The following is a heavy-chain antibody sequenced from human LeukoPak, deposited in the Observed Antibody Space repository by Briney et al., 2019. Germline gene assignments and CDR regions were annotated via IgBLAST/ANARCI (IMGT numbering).Heavy chain of an antibody. CDR1: GGSISVSNSNW. CDR2: IYHSGST. V-gene: IGHV4-4*02. J-gene: IGHJ2*01. D-gene: IGHD4-23*01. Sequence: SGTLSLTCAVSGGSISVSNSNWWSWVRQPPGKGLEWIGEIYHSGSTNYNPSLKSRVTISVDKSKNQFSLKLSSVTAADTAVYYCARDLHGGNSFTSDWYFDLWGRGTLVTVSS. CDR3: ARDLHGGNSFTSDWYFDL.